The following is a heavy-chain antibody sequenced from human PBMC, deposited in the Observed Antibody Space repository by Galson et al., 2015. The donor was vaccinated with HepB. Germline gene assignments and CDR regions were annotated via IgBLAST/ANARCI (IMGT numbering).Heavy chain of an antibody. J-gene: IGHJ6*02. CDR1: GGSFSGYY. V-gene: IGHV4-34*01. CDR2: INHSGST. D-gene: IGHD3-9*01. CDR3: ARGAFDWLFDLNQGGMDV. Sequence: SETLSLTCAVYGGSFSGYYWSWIRQPPGKGLEWIGEINHSGSTNYNPSLKSRVTISVDTSKNQFSLKLSSVTAADTAVYYCARGAFDWLFDLNQGGMDVWGQGTTVTVSS.